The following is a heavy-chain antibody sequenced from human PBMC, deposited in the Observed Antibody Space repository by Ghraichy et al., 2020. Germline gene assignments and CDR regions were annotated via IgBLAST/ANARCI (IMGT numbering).Heavy chain of an antibody. CDR1: GFTFSSYA. CDR3: AKVDCSGTSCSYFDY. Sequence: GGSLRLSWAASGFTFSSYAMNWVRQAPGKGLEWVSAISTSGDNTYYADSVKGRFTITRDNSKNTLYMQMNSLRAEDTAVYYCAKVDCSGTSCSYFDYWGQGTLVTVSS. V-gene: IGHV3-23*01. J-gene: IGHJ4*02. CDR2: ISTSGDNT. D-gene: IGHD2-2*01.